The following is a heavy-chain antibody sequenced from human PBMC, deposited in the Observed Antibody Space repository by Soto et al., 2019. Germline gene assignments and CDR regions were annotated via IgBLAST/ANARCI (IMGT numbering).Heavy chain of an antibody. CDR1: GVTFSNAW. CDR3: TTVVLSETANGDY. V-gene: IGHV3-15*01. D-gene: IGHD2-21*02. CDR2: IKSKTDGGTT. J-gene: IGHJ4*02. Sequence: EVQLVESGGGLVKPGGSLRLSCAASGVTFSNAWMSWVRQAPGKGLEWVGRIKSKTDGGTTDYAAPVKGRFTISRDDSQNTLYLQMNSLKTEDTVVYYFTTVVLSETANGDYWGQGTLVTVSS.